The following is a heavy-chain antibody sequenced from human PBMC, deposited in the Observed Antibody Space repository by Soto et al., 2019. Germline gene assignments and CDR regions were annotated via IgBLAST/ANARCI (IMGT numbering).Heavy chain of an antibody. CDR2: VVDSGAST. CDR3: AKRRSSGSHYVDY. CDR1: GFTFSNYA. D-gene: IGHD6-19*01. J-gene: IGHJ4*02. Sequence: GGSLRLSCAASGFTFSNYAMTWVRQAPGKGLEWVSSVVDSGASTYYADSVRGRFTISRDNSKNTLYLQMTSLRAEDTAVYYCAKRRSSGSHYVDYGGQGALVTCSS. V-gene: IGHV3-23*01.